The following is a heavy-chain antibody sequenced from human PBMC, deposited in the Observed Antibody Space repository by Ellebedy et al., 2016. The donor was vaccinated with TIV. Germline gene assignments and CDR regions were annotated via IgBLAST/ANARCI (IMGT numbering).Heavy chain of an antibody. CDR2: MNPNSGNT. J-gene: IGHJ2*01. V-gene: IGHV1-8*03. Sequence: AASVKVSCKASGYTFTSYDINWVRQATGQGLEWMGWMNPNSGNTGDAQKFQGRVTITRNTSISTAYMELSSLRSEDTAVYYCARRRNWYFDLWGRGTLVTVSS. CDR3: ARRRNWYFDL. CDR1: GYTFTSYD.